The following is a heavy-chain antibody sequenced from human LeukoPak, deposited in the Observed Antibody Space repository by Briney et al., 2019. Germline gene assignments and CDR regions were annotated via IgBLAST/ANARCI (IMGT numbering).Heavy chain of an antibody. J-gene: IGHJ3*02. CDR2: ISSNGSST. D-gene: IGHD2-2*01. CDR1: GFXFSSYG. Sequence: GGSLRLSCKASGFXFSSYGIHWVRQAPGKGLEYISGISSNGSSTYYANSVKDRFTVSRDNSKNTLYLQMGSLRAADKAVYYCARERGGYCSSSTCSKAFDIWGQGTMVTVSS. V-gene: IGHV3-64*01. CDR3: ARERGGYCSSSTCSKAFDI.